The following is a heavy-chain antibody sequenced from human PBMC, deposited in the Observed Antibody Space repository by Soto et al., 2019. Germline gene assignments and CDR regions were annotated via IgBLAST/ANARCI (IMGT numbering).Heavy chain of an antibody. CDR3: ARDPRTVVPAAIGIGYYYYGMDV. J-gene: IGHJ6*02. CDR2: INPSGGST. V-gene: IGHV1-46*01. Sequence: QVQLVQSGAEVKKPGASVKVSCKASGYTFTSYYMHWVRQAPGQGLEWMGIINPSGGSTSYAQKFQGRVTMTRDTSTSTVYMELSSLRSEDTAVYYCARDPRTVVPAAIGIGYYYYGMDVWGQGTTVTVSS. D-gene: IGHD2-2*02. CDR1: GYTFTSYY.